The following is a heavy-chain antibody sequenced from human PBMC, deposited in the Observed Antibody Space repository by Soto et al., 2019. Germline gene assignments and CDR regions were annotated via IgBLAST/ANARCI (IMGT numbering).Heavy chain of an antibody. D-gene: IGHD2-15*01. CDR2: IWYDASKQ. V-gene: IGHV3-33*01. CDR3: AAWAEGATEVH. Sequence: PGGSLRLSCETSGFSFSVYGMHWVRQAPGKGLEWVAAIWYDASKQFYAASVEGRFTISRDNSKAILYLQMNSLRAEDTAVYYCAAWAEGATEVHWGQGTLVTVSS. J-gene: IGHJ4*02. CDR1: GFSFSVYG.